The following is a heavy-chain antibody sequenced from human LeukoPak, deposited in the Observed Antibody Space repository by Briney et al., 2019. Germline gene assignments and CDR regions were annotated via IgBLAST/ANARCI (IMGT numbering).Heavy chain of an antibody. CDR3: ARLGDYGLDY. J-gene: IGHJ4*02. D-gene: IGHD4-17*01. CDR2: INHSGST. Sequence: SETLSLTCAVYGGSFSGYYWSWIRQPPGKGLEWIGEINHSGSTNYNPSLKSRVTISVDTSKNQFSLKLSSVTAADTAVYYCARLGDYGLDYWGQGTLVTVSS. V-gene: IGHV4-34*01. CDR1: GGSFSGYY.